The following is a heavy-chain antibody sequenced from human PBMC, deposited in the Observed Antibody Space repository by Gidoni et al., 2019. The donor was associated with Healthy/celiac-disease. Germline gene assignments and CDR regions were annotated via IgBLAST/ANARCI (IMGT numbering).Heavy chain of an antibody. CDR1: GYTFTRYG. V-gene: IGHV1-18*01. CDR2: ISAYNGNT. D-gene: IGHD4-17*01. CDR3: ARVFGEGSYGDQKGDWFDP. Sequence: QVQLVQSGAEVKKPGASVKVSCKASGYTFTRYGISWVRQAPGQGLEWMGWISAYNGNTNYAQKLQGRVTMTTDTSTSTAYMELRSLRSDDTAVYYCARVFGEGSYGDQKGDWFDPWGQGTLVTVSS. J-gene: IGHJ5*02.